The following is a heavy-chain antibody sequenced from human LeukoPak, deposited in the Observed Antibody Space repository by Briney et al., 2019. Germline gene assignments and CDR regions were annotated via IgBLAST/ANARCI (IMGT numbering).Heavy chain of an antibody. Sequence: SETLSLTCGVSGGSISNTNWWSWVRQPPGQGLEWIGEISLTGLTHYNPSLESRVTVSLDTSNNQFSLRLGSVTAADTAVYYCARWRYSSSSGWFDTWGQGTLVTVSS. CDR2: ISLTGLT. J-gene: IGHJ5*02. CDR1: GGSISNTNW. V-gene: IGHV4-4*02. CDR3: ARWRYSSSSGWFDT. D-gene: IGHD6-6*01.